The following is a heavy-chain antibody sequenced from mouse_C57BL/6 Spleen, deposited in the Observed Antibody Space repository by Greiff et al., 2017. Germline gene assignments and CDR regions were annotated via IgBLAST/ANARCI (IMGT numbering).Heavy chain of an antibody. CDR1: GYSFTGYY. D-gene: IGHD4-1*01. V-gene: IGHV1-42*01. Sequence: EVQLQQSGPELVKPGASVKISCKASGYSFTGYYMNWVKQSPEKSLEWIGEINPSTGGTTYNKKFKAKATLTVDKSSSTAHLQLKSLTSEDSAVYYCDLTGTDYARDDWGQGTSVTVSS. CDR2: INPSTGGT. J-gene: IGHJ4*01. CDR3: DLTGTDYARDD.